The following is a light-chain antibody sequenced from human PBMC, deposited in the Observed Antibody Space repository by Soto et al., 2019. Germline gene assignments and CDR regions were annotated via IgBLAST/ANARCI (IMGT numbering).Light chain of an antibody. J-gene: IGKJ1*01. CDR3: QQYGGSTRT. Sequence: IVMTQCPANRSVGQGERAPLSSRASQSVSSDLAWYQQKPGQAPRLLIYGASNRATGIPDRISGSGSGTDFTLTISSVEPEDVAVYYCQQYGGSTRTFGQGTKVDIK. CDR1: QSVSSD. V-gene: IGKV3-20*01. CDR2: GAS.